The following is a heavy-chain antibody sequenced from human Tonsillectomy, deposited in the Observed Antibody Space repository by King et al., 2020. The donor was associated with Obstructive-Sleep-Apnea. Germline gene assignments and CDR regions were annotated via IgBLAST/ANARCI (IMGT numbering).Heavy chain of an antibody. Sequence: VQLVESGGGLVKPGGSLRLSCAASGFTCCKAWMSWVRPVLGKGLEWVWRVNRKNDCGTTDSASPVKGRFIILIDDSKKRLYLQMNSLKTEDTAVYYCTTDGCSSTSCYDNWFDPWGQGTLVTVSS. CDR3: TTDGCSSTSCYDNWFDP. CDR2: VNRKNDCGTT. V-gene: IGHV3-15*01. J-gene: IGHJ5*02. D-gene: IGHD2-2*01. CDR1: GFTCCKAW.